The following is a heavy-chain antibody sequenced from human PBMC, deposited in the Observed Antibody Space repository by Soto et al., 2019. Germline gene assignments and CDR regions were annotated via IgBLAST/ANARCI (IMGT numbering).Heavy chain of an antibody. CDR1: GGTFSSYA. Sequence: GASVKVSCKASGGTFSSYAISWVRQAPGQGLEWMGGIIPIFGTANYAQKFQGRVTITADESTSTAYMELSSLRSEDTAVYYCARVPDIVATRPYYFDYWGQGTLVTVSS. J-gene: IGHJ4*02. CDR3: ARVPDIVATRPYYFDY. CDR2: IIPIFGTA. D-gene: IGHD5-12*01. V-gene: IGHV1-69*13.